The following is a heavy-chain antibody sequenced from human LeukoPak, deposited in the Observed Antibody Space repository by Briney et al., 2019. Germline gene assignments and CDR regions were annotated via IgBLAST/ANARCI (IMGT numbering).Heavy chain of an antibody. V-gene: IGHV4-34*01. J-gene: IGHJ4*01. D-gene: IGHD2/OR15-2a*01. Sequence: SETLSLTCAVYGESFSGYYWTWIRHPPRKWLQWIGEINHSGSPSYNPSTKSRVIISVDTSKNQFSLKVTSVTAADTAVYYFARGQITSTTPYLYWGHGTLVTVSS. CDR3: ARGQITSTTPYLY. CDR2: INHSGSP. CDR1: GESFSGYY.